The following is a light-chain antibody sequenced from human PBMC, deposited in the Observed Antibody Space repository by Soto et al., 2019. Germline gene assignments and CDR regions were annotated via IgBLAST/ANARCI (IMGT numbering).Light chain of an antibody. J-gene: IGLJ2*01. CDR1: SSDVGGDNY. CDR2: EVS. V-gene: IGLV2-8*01. Sequence: QSVLTQPPSASGSPGQSVTISCTGSSSDVGGDNYVSWYQQYPGKAPKLMIYEVSQRPSGVPDRFSGSKSGNTASLTVSGLQAEDEADYYCSSYAGSNNFVVFGGGTKLTVL. CDR3: SSYAGSNNFVV.